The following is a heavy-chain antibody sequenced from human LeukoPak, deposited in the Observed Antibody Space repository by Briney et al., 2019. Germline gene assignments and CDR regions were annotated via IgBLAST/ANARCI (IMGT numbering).Heavy chain of an antibody. CDR2: IKQDGSEK. CDR1: GFTFSSYR. J-gene: IGHJ3*02. D-gene: IGHD2-8*01. V-gene: IGHV3-7*05. CDR3: ARDCTNDVCSTYNAFDI. Sequence: GGSLRLSCAASGFTFSSYRMSWVRQAPGKGLEWVANIKQDGSEKNYVDSVKGRFTISRDNAKNSLYLQMNSLRAEDTAVYYCARDCTNDVCSTYNAFDIWGQGTMVTVSS.